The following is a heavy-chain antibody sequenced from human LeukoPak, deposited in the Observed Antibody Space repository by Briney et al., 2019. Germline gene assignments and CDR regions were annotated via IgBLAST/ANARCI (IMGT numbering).Heavy chain of an antibody. CDR3: ATGVGSYPVDAYFDY. D-gene: IGHD1-26*01. Sequence: ASVKVSCKVSGYTLTELSMHWVRQAPGKGLEWMGGFDPEDGETIYAQKFQGRVTMTEDTSTDTAYMELSSLRSEDTAVYYCATGVGSYPVDAYFDYWGQGTLVTVSS. V-gene: IGHV1-24*01. CDR1: GYTLTELS. J-gene: IGHJ4*02. CDR2: FDPEDGET.